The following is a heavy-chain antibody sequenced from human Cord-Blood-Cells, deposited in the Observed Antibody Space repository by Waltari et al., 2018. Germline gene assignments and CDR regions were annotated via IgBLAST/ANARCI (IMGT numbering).Heavy chain of an antibody. CDR2: IIPIFGTA. CDR1: GGTFSRYA. Sequence: QVQPVQSGAEVHKPGSSLKFSCQASGGTFSRYAIRWLRQAPGQGLEWMGGIIPIFGTANYAQKFQGRVTITADESTSTAYMELSSLRSEDTAVYYCARDRKSGSSQHWGQGTLVTVSS. V-gene: IGHV1-69*01. CDR3: ARDRKSGSSQH. D-gene: IGHD1-26*01. J-gene: IGHJ1*01.